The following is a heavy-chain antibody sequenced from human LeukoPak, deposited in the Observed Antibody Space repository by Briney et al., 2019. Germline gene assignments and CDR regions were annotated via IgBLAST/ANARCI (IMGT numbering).Heavy chain of an antibody. CDR3: ATAKPRRDGYNYNFDY. J-gene: IGHJ4*02. V-gene: IGHV1-24*01. D-gene: IGHD5-24*01. CDR2: FDPEDGET. Sequence: GASVKVSCKVSGYTLTELSMHWVRQAPGKGLEWMGGFDPEDGETIYAQKFQGRVTMTEDTSTDTAYMELSSLRSEDTAVYYCATAKPRRDGYNYNFDYWGQGTLVTVSS. CDR1: GYTLTELS.